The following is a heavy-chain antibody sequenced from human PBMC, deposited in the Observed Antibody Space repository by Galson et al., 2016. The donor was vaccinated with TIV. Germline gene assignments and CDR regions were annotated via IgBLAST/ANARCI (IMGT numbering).Heavy chain of an antibody. CDR2: ISWNSGNI. J-gene: IGHJ6*03. D-gene: IGHD1-14*01. CDR3: AKGQLRAARRFYYMDV. V-gene: IGHV3-9*01. Sequence: SLRLSCAASGFTFDDYAMHWVRQAPGKGLEWVSGISWNSGNIDYADSVKGRFFISRDNAKKSLYLQMNSLRAEDTALYYCAKGQLRAARRFYYMDVWGKGTTVTVSS. CDR1: GFTFDDYA.